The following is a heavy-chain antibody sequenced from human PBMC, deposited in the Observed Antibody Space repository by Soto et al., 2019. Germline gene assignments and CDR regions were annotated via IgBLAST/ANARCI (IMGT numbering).Heavy chain of an antibody. CDR1: GFTFSRYW. CDR2: IKQDGTEK. CDR3: AGGDTPMITGLDSFDI. V-gene: IGHV3-7*01. D-gene: IGHD5-18*01. Sequence: GGSLRLSCAASGFTFSRYWMNWVRQAPGKGLEWVANIKQDGTEKNYVYSVKGRFPISRKNARNSLYLQRDGLGAEDTAVFFCAGGDTPMITGLDSFDIWGQGTRVTVSS. J-gene: IGHJ3*02.